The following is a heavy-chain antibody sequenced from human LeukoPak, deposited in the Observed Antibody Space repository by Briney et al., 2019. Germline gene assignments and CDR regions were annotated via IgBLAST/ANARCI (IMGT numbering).Heavy chain of an antibody. V-gene: IGHV3-30-3*01. CDR3: ARGSGSYYSHYDY. Sequence: PGGSLRLSCAASGFTFSSYAMHLVRQAAGKGLEWVAVISYDGSNKYYADSVKGRFTISRDNSKNTLYLQMNSLRAEDTAVYYCARGSGSYYSHYDYWGQGTLVTVSS. CDR2: ISYDGSNK. D-gene: IGHD3-10*01. CDR1: GFTFSSYA. J-gene: IGHJ4*02.